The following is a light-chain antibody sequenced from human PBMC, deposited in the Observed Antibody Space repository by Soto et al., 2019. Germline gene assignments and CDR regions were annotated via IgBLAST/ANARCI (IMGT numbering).Light chain of an antibody. CDR3: QQYGSSGT. Sequence: EIVWQPSPATVSLSPGQRAALSCRASQSVSNNYLAWYQQKPGQAPRLLIYGASNRATGIPDRFSGSGSGTDFTLTISRLEPEDFAVYYCQQYGSSGTVGQGTKVDIK. CDR1: QSVSNNY. V-gene: IGKV3-20*01. J-gene: IGKJ1*01. CDR2: GAS.